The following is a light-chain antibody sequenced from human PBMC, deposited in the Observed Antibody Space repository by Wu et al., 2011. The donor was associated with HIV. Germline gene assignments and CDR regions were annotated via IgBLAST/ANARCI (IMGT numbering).Light chain of an antibody. J-gene: IGKJ2*01. CDR3: QQYGSSPYT. Sequence: EIVLTQFPVTLSLSPGERATLSCRASQSVSSNLAWYQQKPGQAPRLLIYGTSSRATGIPDRFSGSGSGTDFTLTISRLEPEDIAVYYCQQYGSSPYTFGQGTKLEI. CDR2: GTS. V-gene: IGKV3-20*01. CDR1: QSVSSN.